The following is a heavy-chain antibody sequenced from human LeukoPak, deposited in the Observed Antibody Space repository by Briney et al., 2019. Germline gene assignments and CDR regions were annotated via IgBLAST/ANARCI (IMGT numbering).Heavy chain of an antibody. CDR3: ARGYGSERKYFQH. J-gene: IGHJ1*01. D-gene: IGHD3-10*01. V-gene: IGHV3-21*01. CDR1: GFTFSSYS. CDR2: ISSSSSYI. Sequence: KTGGSLRLSCAASGFTFSSYSMNWVRQAPGKGLEWVSSISSSSSYIYYADSVKGRFTISRDNAKNSLYLQMNSLRAEDAAVYYCARGYGSERKYFQHWGQGTLVTVSS.